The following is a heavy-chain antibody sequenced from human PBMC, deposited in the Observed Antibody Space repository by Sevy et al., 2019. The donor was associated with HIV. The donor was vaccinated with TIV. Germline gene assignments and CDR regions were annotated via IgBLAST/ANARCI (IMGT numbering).Heavy chain of an antibody. D-gene: IGHD1-26*01. V-gene: IGHV3-7*01. CDR1: GFIFSSYW. CDR2: IKQDGSQK. Sequence: GGSLRLSCAGSGFIFSSYWMSWVRQAPGKGLEWVANIKQDGSQKYYVDSVEGRFTISRDNAMNSLYLQMNSLRGEDTALYYCVGAVGGNDAYWGQGTLVTVSS. J-gene: IGHJ4*02. CDR3: VGAVGGNDAY.